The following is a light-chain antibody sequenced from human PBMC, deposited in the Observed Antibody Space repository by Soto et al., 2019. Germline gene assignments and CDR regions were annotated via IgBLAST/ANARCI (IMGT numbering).Light chain of an antibody. J-gene: IGLJ1*01. CDR3: SSYTTSSTRV. CDR1: SSDVGNYNY. V-gene: IGLV2-14*01. CDR2: EVS. Sequence: QSVLTQPASVSGSPGQSITISCTGTSSDVGNYNYVSWYQQHPGKAPKLMIFEVSNRPSGVSNRFSGSKSGNTASLTISGLQTGDEADYYCSSYTTSSTRVFGSGTNVTVL.